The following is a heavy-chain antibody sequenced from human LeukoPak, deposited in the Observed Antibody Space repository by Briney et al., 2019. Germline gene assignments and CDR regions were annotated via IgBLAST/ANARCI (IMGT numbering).Heavy chain of an antibody. CDR2: IYTSGST. D-gene: IGHD6-19*01. Sequence: SETLSLTCTVSGGSISSGSYYWSWIRQPAGKGLEWIGRIYTSGSTNYNPSLKSRVTISVDTSKNQFSLKLSSVTAADTAVYYCARDSPRDSSGWYPPYYYYYYVDVWGKGTTVTVSS. J-gene: IGHJ6*03. CDR3: ARDSPRDSSGWYPPYYYYYYVDV. CDR1: GGSISSGSYY. V-gene: IGHV4-61*02.